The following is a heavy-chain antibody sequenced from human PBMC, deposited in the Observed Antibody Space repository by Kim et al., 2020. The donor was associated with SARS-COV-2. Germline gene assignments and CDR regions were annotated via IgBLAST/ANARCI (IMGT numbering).Heavy chain of an antibody. CDR2: GGGSRT. V-gene: IGHV3-23*01. J-gene: IGHJ4*02. CDR3: AKAWDY. Sequence: GGGSRTYYAASVKGRFTISRDNSKNTLYLQMNSLRAEDTAVYYCAKAWDYWGQGTLVTVSS.